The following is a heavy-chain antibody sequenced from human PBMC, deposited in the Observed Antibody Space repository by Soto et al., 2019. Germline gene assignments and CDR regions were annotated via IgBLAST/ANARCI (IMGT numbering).Heavy chain of an antibody. D-gene: IGHD6-13*01. V-gene: IGHV3-15*04. J-gene: IGHJ3*02. CDR1: GFTFGNAW. Sequence: EVQLVESGGGLVKPGGSLRLSCAASGFTFGNAWMTWVRQAPGKGLEWVGRIESKTDGGAIDYAAPLKGRFTMSRDDSKNTLYLQMNSLKTEDTAIYYCTTPGLYNSSYYNAFHIWGPGTMVTISS. CDR3: TTPGLYNSSYYNAFHI. CDR2: IESKTDGGAI.